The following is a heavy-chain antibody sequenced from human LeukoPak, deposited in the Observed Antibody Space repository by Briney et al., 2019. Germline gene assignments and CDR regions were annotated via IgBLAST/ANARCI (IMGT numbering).Heavy chain of an antibody. D-gene: IGHD2-2*02. CDR2: INPNSGGT. Sequence: ASVKVSCKASGGTFSSYAISWVRQAPGQGLEWMGWINPNSGGTNYAQKFQGRVTMTRDTSISTAYMELSRLRSDDTAVYYCARHVNIVVVPAAILADYWGQGTLVTVSS. V-gene: IGHV1-2*02. CDR3: ARHVNIVVVPAAILADY. J-gene: IGHJ4*02. CDR1: GGTFSSYA.